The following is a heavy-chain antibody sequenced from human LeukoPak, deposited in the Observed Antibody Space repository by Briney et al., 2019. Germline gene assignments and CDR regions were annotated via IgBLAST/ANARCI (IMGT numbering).Heavy chain of an antibody. CDR1: GGSVSSGSYY. V-gene: IGHV4-61*03. J-gene: IGHJ4*02. CDR3: TRDSGSWTVDY. CDR2: IYYSGST. Sequence: PSETLSLTCTVSGGSVSSGSYYWSWIRQPPGKGLEWIGYIYYSGSTNYNPSLKSRVTISIDTSKNHFSLKLNSVTAADTAVYYCTRDSGSWTVDYWGQGTLVTVSS. D-gene: IGHD1-26*01.